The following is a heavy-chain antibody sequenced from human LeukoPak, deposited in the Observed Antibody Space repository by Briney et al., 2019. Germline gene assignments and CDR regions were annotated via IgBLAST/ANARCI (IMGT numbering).Heavy chain of an antibody. CDR1: GGSFSGYY. V-gene: IGHV4-34*01. CDR2: INHSGST. Sequence: SETLSLTCAVYGGSFSGYYWSWIRQPPGKGLEWIGEINHSGSTNYNPSLKSRVTISVDTSKNQFSLKLSSVTAADTAVYYCARGIRFHPWGQGTLVTVSS. J-gene: IGHJ5*02. D-gene: IGHD3-3*01. CDR3: ARGIRFHP.